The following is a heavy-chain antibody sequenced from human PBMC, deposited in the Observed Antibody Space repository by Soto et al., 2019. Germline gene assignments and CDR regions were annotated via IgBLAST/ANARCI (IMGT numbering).Heavy chain of an antibody. D-gene: IGHD2-21*02. CDR1: GYSFISYW. V-gene: IGHV5-10-1*01. J-gene: IGHJ6*02. Sequence: GESLKISCKGSGYSFISYWISWVRQMPGKGLEWMGRIDPSDSYTNYSPSFQGHVTISADKSISTAYLQWSSLKASDTAMYYCARREVMVVTAASRYYGMDVWGQGTTVTVSS. CDR3: ARREVMVVTAASRYYGMDV. CDR2: IDPSDSYT.